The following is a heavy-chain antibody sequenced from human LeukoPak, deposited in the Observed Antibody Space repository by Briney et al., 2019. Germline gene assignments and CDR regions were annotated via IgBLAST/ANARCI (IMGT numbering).Heavy chain of an antibody. CDR2: IYYSGST. V-gene: IGHV4-39*07. J-gene: IGHJ4*02. CDR3: ARAPEYGLYYFDY. CDR1: GGSISSSSYY. Sequence: SETLSLTCTVSGGSISSSSYYWGWIRQPPGKGLEWIGSIYYSGSTYYNPSLKSRVTISVDTSKNQFSLKLTSVTAADTAVYYCARAPEYGLYYFDYWGQGTLVTVSS. D-gene: IGHD1-14*01.